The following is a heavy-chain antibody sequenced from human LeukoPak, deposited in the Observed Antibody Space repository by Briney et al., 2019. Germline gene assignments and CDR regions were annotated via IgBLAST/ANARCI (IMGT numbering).Heavy chain of an antibody. Sequence: ASVKVSFKASGYTFTGYYMHWVRQAPGQGLEGMGWINPNSGGTNYAQKFQGRVTITRDTSISTAYMELSRLRSDDTAVYYCARDGHRRYYYDSSGREDAFDIGGQGTSHRLF. J-gene: IGHJ3*02. CDR3: ARDGHRRYYYDSSGREDAFDI. CDR2: INPNSGGT. D-gene: IGHD3-22*01. V-gene: IGHV1-2*02. CDR1: GYTFTGYY.